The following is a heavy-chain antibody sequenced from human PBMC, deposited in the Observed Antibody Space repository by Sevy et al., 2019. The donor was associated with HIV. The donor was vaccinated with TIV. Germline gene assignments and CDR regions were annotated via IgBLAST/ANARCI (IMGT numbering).Heavy chain of an antibody. CDR2: ISFDGRNK. J-gene: IGHJ4*02. D-gene: IGHD2-8*01. CDR1: GFTFADHA. Sequence: GGSLRLSCAASGFTFADHAFHWVRQAPGKGLEWVAIISFDGRNKRLAESVKGRFTISRDDSKNTVYLQMNSLRPEDTAVYYCARDHGTDGACFRSGYFDYWGQGTLVTVSS. CDR3: ARDHGTDGACFRSGYFDY. V-gene: IGHV3-30*04.